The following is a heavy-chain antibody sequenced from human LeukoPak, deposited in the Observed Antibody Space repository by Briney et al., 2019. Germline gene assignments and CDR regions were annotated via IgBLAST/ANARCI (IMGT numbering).Heavy chain of an antibody. CDR1: GGFISSYY. CDR3: ARTTLIGRGVVLTNWFDP. V-gene: IGHV4-59*01. J-gene: IGHJ5*02. Sequence: SETLSLTCTVSGGFISSYYWSWLRQPPGKGLEWIGYIYYSGSTNYNPSLKSRVTISVDASKNQFSLKLSSVTAADTAVYYCARTTLIGRGVVLTNWFDPWGQGTLVTVSS. D-gene: IGHD3-10*01. CDR2: IYYSGST.